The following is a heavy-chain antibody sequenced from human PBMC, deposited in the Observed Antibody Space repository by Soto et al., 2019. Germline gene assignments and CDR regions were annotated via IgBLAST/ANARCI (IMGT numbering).Heavy chain of an antibody. D-gene: IGHD3-22*01. CDR3: ANYYGFDWFDP. CDR2: ISGSGGST. V-gene: IGHV3-23*01. J-gene: IGHJ5*02. Sequence: GESLKISCAASGFTFSSYAMSWVRQAPGKGLEWVSAISGSGGSTYYADSVKGRFTISRDNSKNTLYLQMNSLRAEDTAVYYCANYYGFDWFDPWGQGTLVTVSS. CDR1: GFTFSSYA.